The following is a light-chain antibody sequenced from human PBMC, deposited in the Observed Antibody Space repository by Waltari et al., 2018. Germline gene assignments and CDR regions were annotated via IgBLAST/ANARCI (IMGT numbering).Light chain of an antibody. CDR1: QNVNMY. Sequence: EIVLTQSPATLSLSPGDRATLSCRASQNVNMYLAWYQQKPGQGPRLRIYDATARAAGVPARFSGSGSGTEFTLTISSLEPEDFAVYHCQQRNHWITFGQGTRLEI. CDR3: QQRNHWIT. V-gene: IGKV3-11*01. J-gene: IGKJ5*01. CDR2: DAT.